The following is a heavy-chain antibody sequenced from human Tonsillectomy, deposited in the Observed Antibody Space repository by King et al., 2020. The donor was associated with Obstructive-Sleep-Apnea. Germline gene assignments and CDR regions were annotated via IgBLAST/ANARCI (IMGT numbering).Heavy chain of an antibody. CDR2: IDSGGTT. D-gene: IGHD3-9*01. J-gene: IGHJ5*02. Sequence: VQLVESGGGLVQPGGSLRLSCVASGFTVSSNYMSWVRQAPGKGLEWLSVIDSGGTTYYADSVKGRFTISRDNSKNTLFLQMNSLRVEDTAVYYCARGHYDILTGYYSSPWGQGTLVTVSS. V-gene: IGHV3-66*01. CDR1: GFTVSSNY. CDR3: ARGHYDILTGYYSSP.